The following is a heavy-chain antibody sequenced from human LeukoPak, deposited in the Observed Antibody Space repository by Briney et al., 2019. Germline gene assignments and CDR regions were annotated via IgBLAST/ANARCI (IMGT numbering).Heavy chain of an antibody. CDR2: INSDGSST. Sequence: GGSLRLSCAASGFTFSSYWMHWVCQAPGKGLVWVSRINSDGSSTNYADSVKGRFTISRDNAKNTLYLQVKSLRAEDTAVYYCARGPSGWGSLDSWGQGTLVTVSS. CDR3: ARGPSGWGSLDS. V-gene: IGHV3-74*01. J-gene: IGHJ4*02. CDR1: GFTFSSYW. D-gene: IGHD7-27*01.